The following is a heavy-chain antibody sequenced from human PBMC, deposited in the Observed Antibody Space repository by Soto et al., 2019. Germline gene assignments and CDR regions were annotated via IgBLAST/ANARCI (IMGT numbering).Heavy chain of an antibody. J-gene: IGHJ3*02. CDR2: ISAYNGNT. V-gene: IGHV1-18*01. CDR3: ARRKRWGRVDDAFDI. CDR1: GYTFTSCG. D-gene: IGHD7-27*01. Sequence: QVQLVQSGAEVKKPGASVKVSCKASGYTFTSCGISWVRQAPGQGLEWMAWISAYNGNTNYAQKLQGRVTMTTDTSTSIAYMELRSLRSDDTAVYYCARRKRWGRVDDAFDIWGQGTMVTVSS.